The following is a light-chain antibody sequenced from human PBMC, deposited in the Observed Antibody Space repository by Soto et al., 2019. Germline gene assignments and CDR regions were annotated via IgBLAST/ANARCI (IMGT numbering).Light chain of an antibody. CDR1: SSDVGGYNY. J-gene: IGLJ1*01. Sequence: QSVLTQPASVSGSPGQSITISCTGTSSDVGGYNYVSWSQQHPGKAPQLMIYEVSNRPSGVSNRFSGSKSGNTASLTISGLQAEDEADYYCSSYTRRSTYVFGSGTKLTVL. V-gene: IGLV2-14*01. CDR2: EVS. CDR3: SSYTRRSTYV.